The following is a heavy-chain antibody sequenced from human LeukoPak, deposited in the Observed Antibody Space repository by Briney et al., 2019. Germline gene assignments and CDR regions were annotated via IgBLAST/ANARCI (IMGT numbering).Heavy chain of an antibody. CDR3: ARWAGDSSAWYPALFDY. V-gene: IGHV1-69*13. Sequence: GASVKVSCKASGGTFSNHAISWVRQAPGQGLERMGVIIPISGTANYAQKFQGRVTITADASTSTVYMELSSLTSDDTAVYYCARWAGDSSAWYPALFDYWGQGTLVTVSS. J-gene: IGHJ4*02. D-gene: IGHD6-13*01. CDR2: IIPISGTA. CDR1: GGTFSNHA.